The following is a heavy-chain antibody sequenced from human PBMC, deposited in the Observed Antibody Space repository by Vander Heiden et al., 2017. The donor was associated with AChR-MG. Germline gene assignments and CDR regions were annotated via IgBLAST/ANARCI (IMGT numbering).Heavy chain of an antibody. CDR1: GFTFSSYA. V-gene: IGHV3-23*01. CDR3: AKYPGYCSGGSCNSGYYGMDA. Sequence: EVQLLESGGGLVQPGGSLRLSCAASGFTFSSYAMNWVRQAPGKGLEWVSTITGSGGSTYYADSVKGRFTISRDNSKNTLYLQMNSLRDEDTAVYYCAKYPGYCSGGSCNSGYYGMDAWGQGTTVTVSS. CDR2: ITGSGGST. J-gene: IGHJ6*02. D-gene: IGHD2-15*01.